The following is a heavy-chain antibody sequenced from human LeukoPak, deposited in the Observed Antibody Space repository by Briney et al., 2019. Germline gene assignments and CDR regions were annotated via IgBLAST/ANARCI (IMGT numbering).Heavy chain of an antibody. CDR1: GFIVSGDF. CDR3: ARDGYAFDAFDI. D-gene: IGHD5-12*01. CDR2: ISSSSSYI. J-gene: IGHJ3*02. Sequence: GGSLRLSCAASGFIVSGDFMNWVRQAPGKGLEWVSSISSSSSYIYYADSVKGRFTISRDNAKNSLYLQMNSLRAEDTAVYYCARDGYAFDAFDIWGQGTMVIVSS. V-gene: IGHV3-21*01.